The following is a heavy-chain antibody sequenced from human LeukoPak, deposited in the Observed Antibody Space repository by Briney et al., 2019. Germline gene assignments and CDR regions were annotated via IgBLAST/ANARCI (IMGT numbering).Heavy chain of an antibody. J-gene: IGHJ4*02. CDR1: GGSIRSSSYY. D-gene: IGHD2-2*03. CDR3: TSGYFVHTFDF. Sequence: SETLSLTCTVSGGSIRSSSYYWGWIRQPPGKGLEWIGSIYFTGNTYYNPSLKTRVTISIDTSKNQFSLNLSSVTATDTAMYYCTSGYFVHTFDFWGQGPLVSVSS. CDR2: IYFTGNT. V-gene: IGHV4-39*01.